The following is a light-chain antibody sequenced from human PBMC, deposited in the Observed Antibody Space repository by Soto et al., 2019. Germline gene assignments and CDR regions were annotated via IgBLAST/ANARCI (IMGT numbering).Light chain of an antibody. V-gene: IGKV1-39*01. CDR3: RQSHSIPLT. CDR1: QAIRND. CDR2: VVS. Sequence: IRMTQSPSSFSASAGDRVTITCRASQAIRNDLGWYQQKPGKAPKLLIYVVSSLQSGVPSRFSGSVSGTDFTLTIRRLQPEDLGTYYCRQSHSIPLTFGQGTKVDIK. J-gene: IGKJ1*01.